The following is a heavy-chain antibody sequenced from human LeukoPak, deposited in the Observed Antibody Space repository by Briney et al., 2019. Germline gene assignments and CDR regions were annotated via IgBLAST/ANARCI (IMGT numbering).Heavy chain of an antibody. Sequence: GGPLRLSCAASGFTFSSYSMNWIRQAPGKGLEWVSSISSSSSYIYYADSVKGRFTISRDNAKNSLYLQMNSLRAEDTAVYYCARGLYSNWFDPWGQGTLVTVSS. D-gene: IGHD3-16*02. CDR3: ARGLYSNWFDP. V-gene: IGHV3-21*01. J-gene: IGHJ5*02. CDR1: GFTFSSYS. CDR2: ISSSSSYI.